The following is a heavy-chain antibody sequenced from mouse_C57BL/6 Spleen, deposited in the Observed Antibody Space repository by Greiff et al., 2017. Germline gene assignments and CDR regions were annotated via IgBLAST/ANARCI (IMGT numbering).Heavy chain of an antibody. CDR2: ITPNNGGT. Sequence: EVQLKESGPELVKPGASVKIPCKASGYTFTDYNMDWVKQSHGKSLEWIGDITPNNGGTIYNQKFKGKATLTVDKSSSTAYMELRSLTSEDTAVYYCARISYYGSSPYYFDYWGQGTTLTVSS. D-gene: IGHD1-1*01. CDR3: ARISYYGSSPYYFDY. V-gene: IGHV1-18*01. J-gene: IGHJ2*01. CDR1: GYTFTDYN.